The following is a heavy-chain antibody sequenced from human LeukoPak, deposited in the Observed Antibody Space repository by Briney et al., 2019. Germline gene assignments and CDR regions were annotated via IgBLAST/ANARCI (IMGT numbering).Heavy chain of an antibody. CDR3: ARGQIVGVRDAFDI. CDR2: MKQDGSEK. Sequence: GGSLRLSCAASGFTFSSYWMSWVRQAPGRGLEGVANMKQDGSEKYYVDSVKGRFTISRDNAKNSLYLQMNSLRAEDTAVYYCARGQIVGVRDAFDIWGQGTMVTVSS. V-gene: IGHV3-7*01. J-gene: IGHJ3*02. D-gene: IGHD1-26*01. CDR1: GFTFSSYW.